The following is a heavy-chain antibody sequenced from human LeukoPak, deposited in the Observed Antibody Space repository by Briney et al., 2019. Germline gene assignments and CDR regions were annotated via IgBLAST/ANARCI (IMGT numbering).Heavy chain of an antibody. CDR2: ISGSGGST. CDR3: AKSQVMVITYDY. J-gene: IGHJ4*02. Sequence: GVSLRLSCAASGFTFRSYALSWVRQAPGKGLEWVSAISGSGGSTYYADSVKGRFNISRDNSKNTLYLQMNSLRAEDTAVYYCAKSQVMVITYDYWGQGTLVTVSS. V-gene: IGHV3-23*01. CDR1: GFTFRSYA. D-gene: IGHD3-22*01.